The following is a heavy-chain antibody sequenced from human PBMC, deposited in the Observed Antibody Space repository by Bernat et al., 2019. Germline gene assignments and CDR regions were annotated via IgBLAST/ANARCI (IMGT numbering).Heavy chain of an antibody. CDR2: IYSGGST. J-gene: IGHJ3*02. D-gene: IGHD2-21*01. Sequence: EVQLVETGGGLIQPGGSLRLSCAASGFTVSSNYMSWVRQAPGKGLEWVSVIYSGGSTYYADSVKGRFTISRNNSKNTLYLQMNSLRAEDTAVYYCARAHARWDRYGGLPGAFDIWGQGTMVTVSS. V-gene: IGHV3-53*05. CDR3: ARAHARWDRYGGLPGAFDI. CDR1: GFTVSSNY.